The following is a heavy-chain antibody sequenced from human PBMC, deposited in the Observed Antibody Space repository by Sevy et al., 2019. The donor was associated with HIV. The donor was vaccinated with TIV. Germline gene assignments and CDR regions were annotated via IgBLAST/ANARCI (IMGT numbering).Heavy chain of an antibody. CDR2: LNGDGSNA. Sequence: GGSLRLSCAASGFTFSSHWMHWVRQAPGKGLVWVSRLNGDGSNASYADFVKGRFTISRDNGKNTVYLQISSLTADDTAVYYCTRGRSGTYGWFDPWGQGTLVTVSS. CDR1: GFTFSSHW. D-gene: IGHD6-19*01. CDR3: TRGRSGTYGWFDP. V-gene: IGHV3-74*01. J-gene: IGHJ5*02.